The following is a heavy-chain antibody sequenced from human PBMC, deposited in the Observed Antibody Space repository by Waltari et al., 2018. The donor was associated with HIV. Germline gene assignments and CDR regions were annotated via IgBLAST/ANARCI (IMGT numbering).Heavy chain of an antibody. Sequence: EVQLVESGGGLVQPGGSRKVSCAASGFPFRDPPMHWVRQAAGRGLEWVGRMTSKGDNYATAYAASVKGRFTISRDDSKNTADLQMNSLKTEDTAIYYCALYGFGPRYYGMDVWGQGTTVTVSS. J-gene: IGHJ6*02. CDR3: ALYGFGPRYYGMDV. CDR1: GFPFRDPP. D-gene: IGHD2-8*01. CDR2: MTSKGDNYAT. V-gene: IGHV3-73*01.